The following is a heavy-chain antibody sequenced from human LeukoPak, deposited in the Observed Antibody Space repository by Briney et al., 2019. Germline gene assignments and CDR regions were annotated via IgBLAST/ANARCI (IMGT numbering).Heavy chain of an antibody. D-gene: IGHD3-22*01. Sequence: KPSETLSLTCTVSGGSISSSSYYWGWIRQPPGKGLEWIGSIYYSGSTYYNPSLKSRVTISVDTSKNQFSLKLSSVTAADTAVYYCAREGSSYDSSTNDAFDIWGQGTMVTVSS. CDR2: IYYSGST. V-gene: IGHV4-39*07. J-gene: IGHJ3*02. CDR1: GGSISSSSYY. CDR3: AREGSSYDSSTNDAFDI.